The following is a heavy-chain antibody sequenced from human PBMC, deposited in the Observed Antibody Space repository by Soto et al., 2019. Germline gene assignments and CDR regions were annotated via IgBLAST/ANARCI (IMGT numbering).Heavy chain of an antibody. CDR2: ISAYNGNT. CDR1: GYTFTSYG. Sequence: ASVKVSCKASGYTFTSYGISWVRQAPGQGLEWMGWISAYNGNTNYAQKLQGRVTMTTDTSTSTAYMELRSLRSDDTAVYYCARDMSIAVAGSVRLDPWGQGTLVTVSS. V-gene: IGHV1-18*01. CDR3: ARDMSIAVAGSVRLDP. D-gene: IGHD6-19*01. J-gene: IGHJ5*02.